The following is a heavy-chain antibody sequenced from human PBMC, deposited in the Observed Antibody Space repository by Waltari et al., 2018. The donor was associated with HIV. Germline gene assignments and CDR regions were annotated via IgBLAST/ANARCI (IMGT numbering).Heavy chain of an antibody. D-gene: IGHD3-9*01. J-gene: IGHJ4*02. CDR2: MNPNSGNT. CDR1: GYTSTSSA. Sequence: QVQLVQSGAEVTTPGASVKVSCKASGYTSTSSAINSMRKSTCQGLEWTGWMNPNSGNTGYAQKFQGRVTMTRNASITTAYMELSSLRSEDTAVYFCARGIPAGRYETLTGQDYWGQGTLVTVSS. V-gene: IGHV1-8*01. CDR3: ARGIPAGRYETLTGQDY.